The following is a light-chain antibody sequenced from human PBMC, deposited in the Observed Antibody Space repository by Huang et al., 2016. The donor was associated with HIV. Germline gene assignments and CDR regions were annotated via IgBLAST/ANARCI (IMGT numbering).Light chain of an antibody. Sequence: VMTQSPVTLSVSPGENATRSCRASQSIGKNLAWFQQRPGQPPSLLIYGVSSRATGTPARFNGSVSGTEFSLTITSLQSEDLTVYYCQQYNVWPYTFGQGTTLEIK. V-gene: IGKV3-15*01. CDR1: QSIGKN. CDR2: GVS. CDR3: QQYNVWPYT. J-gene: IGKJ2*01.